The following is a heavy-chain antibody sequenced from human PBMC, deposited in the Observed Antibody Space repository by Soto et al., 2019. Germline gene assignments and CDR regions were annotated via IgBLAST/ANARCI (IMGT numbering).Heavy chain of an antibody. V-gene: IGHV1-69*02. J-gene: IGHJ4*02. CDR3: LNIPHY. CDR2: IIPILGIA. Sequence: HVQLVQSGAEVKKPGSSVKVSCKASGGTFSSYTITWVRQAPGQGLEWMGRIIPILGIANYAQKFQGRVTITADKSTGTADMELSSLRSEETAVYYCLNIPHYWGQGTLVTVSS. CDR1: GGTFSSYT.